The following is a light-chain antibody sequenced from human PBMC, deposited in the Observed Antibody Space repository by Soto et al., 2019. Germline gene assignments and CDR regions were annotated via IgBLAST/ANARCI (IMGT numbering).Light chain of an antibody. CDR2: DVS. J-gene: IGLJ3*02. Sequence: QSALTQPASVSGSPGQSITISCTGTSSDVGAYNLVSWYQQHQGRAPKLFIFDVSDRPSGVSTRFSGSKSGNTASLTISGLQAEDEAFYYCSSYTSPSTLMFGGGTKLTVL. V-gene: IGLV2-14*02. CDR3: SSYTSPSTLM. CDR1: SSDVGAYNL.